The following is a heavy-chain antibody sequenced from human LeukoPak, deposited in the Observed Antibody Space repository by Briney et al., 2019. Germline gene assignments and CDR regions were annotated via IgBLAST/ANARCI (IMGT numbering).Heavy chain of an antibody. CDR2: ISGSGGNT. J-gene: IGHJ3*02. CDR3: AREKVTMIVVDVAFDI. CDR1: GFTFSNYA. Sequence: GGSLRLSCAASGFTFSNYAMSWVRQAPGKGLEWVSTISGSGGNTYYADSVKGRFTFSRDNSKNTLYLQMNSLRAEDTAVYYCAREKVTMIVVDVAFDIWGQGTMVTVSS. V-gene: IGHV3-23*01. D-gene: IGHD3-22*01.